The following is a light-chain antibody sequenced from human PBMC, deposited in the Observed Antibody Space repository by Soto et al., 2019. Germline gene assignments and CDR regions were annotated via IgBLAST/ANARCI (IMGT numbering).Light chain of an antibody. Sequence: EIVLTQSPGSLSLSPGESVCLSWRASQRVGSNYLAWFQQKPGQTPRLLISGASTRATGIQDRFSGSGSGTEFPLTIKRLEPEDFAVYYCQQYGRSGTXGQGTKVDIK. CDR2: GAS. CDR1: QRVGSNY. CDR3: QQYGRSGT. V-gene: IGKV3-20*01. J-gene: IGKJ1*01.